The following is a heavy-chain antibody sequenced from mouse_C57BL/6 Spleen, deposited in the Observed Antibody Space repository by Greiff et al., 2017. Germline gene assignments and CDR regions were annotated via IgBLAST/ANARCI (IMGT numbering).Heavy chain of an antibody. J-gene: IGHJ1*03. Sequence: EVKLQESGGDLVKPGGSLKLSCAASGFTFSSYGMSWVRQTPDKRLEWVATISSGGSYTYYPDSVKGRFTISRDNAKNTLYLQMSSLKPEDTAMYYCARRAGTDWYFDVWGTGTTVTVSS. CDR3: ARRAGTDWYFDV. V-gene: IGHV5-6*02. CDR1: GFTFSSYG. D-gene: IGHD4-1*01. CDR2: ISSGGSYT.